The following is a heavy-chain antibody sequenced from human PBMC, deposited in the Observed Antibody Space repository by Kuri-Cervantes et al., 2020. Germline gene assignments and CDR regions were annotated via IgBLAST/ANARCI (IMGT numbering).Heavy chain of an antibody. CDR1: GYTLTELS. J-gene: IGHJ4*02. CDR2: INAGNGNT. Sequence: ASVKVSCKVSGYTLTELSMHWVRQAPGKGLEWMGWINAGNGNTKYSQKFQGRVTITRDTSASTAYMELSSLRSEDTAVYYCARPSLPAAIDYFDYWGQGTLVTVSS. CDR3: ARPSLPAAIDYFDY. D-gene: IGHD2-2*01. V-gene: IGHV1-3*01.